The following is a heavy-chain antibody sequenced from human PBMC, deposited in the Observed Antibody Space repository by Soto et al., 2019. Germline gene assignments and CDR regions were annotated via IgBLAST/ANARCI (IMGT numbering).Heavy chain of an antibody. D-gene: IGHD1-26*01. CDR2: IYYSGST. Sequence: PSETLSLTCTVSAGSISSGGYYWSWIRQHPGKGLEWIGYIYYSGSTYYNPSLKSRVTISVDTSKNQFSLKLSSVTAAATAVYYCATGPSVGHYSYGMDDWGQGTMVTASS. CDR1: AGSISSGGYY. CDR3: ATGPSVGHYSYGMDD. V-gene: IGHV4-31*03. J-gene: IGHJ6*02.